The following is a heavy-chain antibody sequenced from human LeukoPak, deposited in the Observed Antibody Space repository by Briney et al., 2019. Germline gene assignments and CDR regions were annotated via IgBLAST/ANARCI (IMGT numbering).Heavy chain of an antibody. J-gene: IGHJ4*02. D-gene: IGHD6-6*01. CDR1: GFSLSTSGMC. Sequence: SGPALVKPTQTLTLTCTFSGFSLSTSGMCVSWIRQPPGKALEWLARIDWDDDKYYSTSLKTRLTISKDTSKNQVVLTMTNMDPVDTATYYCALNPLEYSSSLFDYWGQGTLVTVSS. CDR3: ALNPLEYSSSLFDY. V-gene: IGHV2-70*11. CDR2: IDWDDDK.